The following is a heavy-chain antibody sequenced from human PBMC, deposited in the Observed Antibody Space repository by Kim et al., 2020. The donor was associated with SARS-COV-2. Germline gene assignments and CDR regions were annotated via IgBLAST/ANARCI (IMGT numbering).Heavy chain of an antibody. Sequence: YAASVKGRFTLSRDNAKSTLDLQMNSLRPEDTAVYYCARGSGSYGFDSWGQGILVAVSS. CDR3: ARGSGSYGFDS. V-gene: IGHV3-74*01. D-gene: IGHD1-26*01. J-gene: IGHJ4*02.